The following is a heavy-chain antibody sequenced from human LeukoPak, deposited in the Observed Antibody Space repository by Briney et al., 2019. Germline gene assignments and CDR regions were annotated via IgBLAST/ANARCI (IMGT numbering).Heavy chain of an antibody. D-gene: IGHD5-12*01. CDR3: ASGYYDYWRRYYYGMDV. CDR2: IYYSGST. Sequence: PSETLSLTCTVSGGSISSYYWSWIRQPPGKGLEWIGHIYYSGSTNYNPSLKSRVTISVDTSKNQFSLKLSSVTAADTAVYYCASGYYDYWRRYYYGMDVWGQGTTVTVSS. CDR1: GGSISSYY. V-gene: IGHV4-59*01. J-gene: IGHJ6*02.